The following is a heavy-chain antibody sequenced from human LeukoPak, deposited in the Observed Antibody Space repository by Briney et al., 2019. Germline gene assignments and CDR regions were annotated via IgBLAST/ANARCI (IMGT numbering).Heavy chain of an antibody. CDR3: ASSSGRIEYFQH. Sequence: ASVKVSCKASGYTFTGYYMHWVRQAPGQGLEWMGRINPNSGGTNYAQKFQGRVTMTRDTSISTAYMELSRLRSDDTAVYYCASSSGRIEYFQHWGQGTLVTVSS. D-gene: IGHD3-22*01. V-gene: IGHV1-2*06. CDR1: GYTFTGYY. J-gene: IGHJ1*01. CDR2: INPNSGGT.